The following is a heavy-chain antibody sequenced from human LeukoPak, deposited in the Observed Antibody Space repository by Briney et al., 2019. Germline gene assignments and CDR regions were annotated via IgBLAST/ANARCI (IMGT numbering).Heavy chain of an antibody. CDR3: VRDRVGPDY. D-gene: IGHD1-26*01. CDR1: GFTFNSAW. Sequence: GGSLRLPCAASGFTFNSAWMHWVRQAPGTGLVWVSRITDDATTTYADSVKGRFTISRDNAKNILYLQMNSLRAEDTAVYYCVRDRVGPDYWGQGTLVTVSS. CDR2: ITDDATT. J-gene: IGHJ4*02. V-gene: IGHV3-74*03.